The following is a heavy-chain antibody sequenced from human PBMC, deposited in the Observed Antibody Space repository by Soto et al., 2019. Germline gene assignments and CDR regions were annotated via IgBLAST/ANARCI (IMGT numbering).Heavy chain of an antibody. CDR3: ARVSGVRRDGYNYYFDY. Sequence: SETLSLTCTVSGGSISSYYWSWIRQPPGKGLEWIGYIYYSGSTNYNPSLKSRVTISVDTAKNQFSLKLSSVTAADTAVYYCARVSGVRRDGYNYYFDYWGQGTLVTVSS. J-gene: IGHJ4*02. V-gene: IGHV4-59*01. D-gene: IGHD5-12*01. CDR1: GGSISSYY. CDR2: IYYSGST.